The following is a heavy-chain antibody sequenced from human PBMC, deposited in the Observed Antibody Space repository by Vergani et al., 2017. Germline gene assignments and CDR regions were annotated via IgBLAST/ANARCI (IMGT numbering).Heavy chain of an antibody. V-gene: IGHV4-59*01. CDR1: GGSISSYY. CDR2: IYYSGST. Sequence: QVQLQESGPGLVKPSETLSLTCTVSGGSISSYYWSWIRQPPGKGLEWIGYIYYSGSTNYNPSLKSRVTISLDTSKNQFSLKLSSVTAADTAVYYCARIYDFWSGFDYYYYMDVWGKGTTVTVSS. D-gene: IGHD3-3*01. J-gene: IGHJ6*03. CDR3: ARIYDFWSGFDYYYYMDV.